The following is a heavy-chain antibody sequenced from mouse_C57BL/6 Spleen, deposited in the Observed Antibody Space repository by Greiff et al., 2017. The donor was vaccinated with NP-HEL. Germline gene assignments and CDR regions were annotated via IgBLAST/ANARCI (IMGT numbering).Heavy chain of an antibody. D-gene: IGHD1-1*01. CDR2: IDPSDSET. CDR1: GYTFTSYW. J-gene: IGHJ3*01. CDR3: ARQNGSSYKFAY. V-gene: IGHV1-52*01. Sequence: QVQLQQPGAELVRPGSSVKLSCKASGYTFTSYWMHWVKQRPIQGLEWIGNIDPSDSETHYNQKFKDKATLTVDKSSIAAYIQLSSLTSEDSAVYDCARQNGSSYKFAYWGQGTLVTVSA.